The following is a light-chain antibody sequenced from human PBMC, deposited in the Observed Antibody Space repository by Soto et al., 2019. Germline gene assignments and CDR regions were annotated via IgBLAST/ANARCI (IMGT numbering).Light chain of an antibody. CDR2: GAS. Sequence: DIQVTQSPSSVSASVGDRFTITCRASQDIAGYLAWYQHKPGRTPEXXMHGASRLQSGVPARFSVIGSGTDFTLSINSLQNEDFATYDCQQAYSFTITFCQGTRLEIK. CDR1: QDIAGY. J-gene: IGKJ5*01. V-gene: IGKV1D-12*01. CDR3: QQAYSFTIT.